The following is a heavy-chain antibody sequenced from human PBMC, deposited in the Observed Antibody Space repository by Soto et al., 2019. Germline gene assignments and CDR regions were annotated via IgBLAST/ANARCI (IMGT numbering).Heavy chain of an antibody. J-gene: IGHJ4*02. Sequence: GGSLRLSCAASGFTFSSYWMSWVRQAPGKGLEWVANIKQDGSERYYVDSVKGRFTISRDNAKNSLYLQMNSLRAEDTAVYYCARALAAAGTVVFDYWGQGTLVTVSS. CDR1: GFTFSSYW. V-gene: IGHV3-7*05. D-gene: IGHD6-13*01. CDR2: IKQDGSER. CDR3: ARALAAAGTVVFDY.